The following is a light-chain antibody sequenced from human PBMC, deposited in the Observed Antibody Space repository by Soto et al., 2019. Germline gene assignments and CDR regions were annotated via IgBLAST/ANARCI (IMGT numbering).Light chain of an antibody. J-gene: IGLJ1*01. V-gene: IGLV2-11*01. CDR2: DVT. Sequence: QSVLTQSRSVSGSPGQSVTISCTGTSSDVGGYNFVCWYQQYPGKAPKLIIYDVTKRPSGVPDRFSGSKSGNTASLTISGLQTDDEADYYCCSYAGSYTHVFGTGTKLTVL. CDR1: SSDVGGYNF. CDR3: CSYAGSYTHV.